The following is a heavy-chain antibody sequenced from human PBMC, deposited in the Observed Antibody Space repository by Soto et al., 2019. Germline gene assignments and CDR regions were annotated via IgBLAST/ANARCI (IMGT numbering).Heavy chain of an antibody. CDR2: IYYSGST. CDR1: GGSISSGGYY. CDR3: ARDRMVRGVMDAFDI. Sequence: QVQLQESGPGLVKPSQTLSLTCTVSGGSISSGGYYWSWIRQHPGKGLEWIGYIYYSGSTYYNPSLKSRVTISVDTSKNQFSLKLSSVTAAVTAVYYCARDRMVRGVMDAFDIWGQGTMVTVSS. D-gene: IGHD3-10*01. V-gene: IGHV4-31*03. J-gene: IGHJ3*02.